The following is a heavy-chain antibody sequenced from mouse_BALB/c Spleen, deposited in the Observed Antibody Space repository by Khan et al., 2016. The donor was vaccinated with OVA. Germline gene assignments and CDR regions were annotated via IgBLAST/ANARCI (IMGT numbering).Heavy chain of an antibody. D-gene: IGHD1-1*01. J-gene: IGHJ2*01. CDR1: GFAFSRYW. V-gene: IGHV4-1*02. Sequence: EVKLHESGGGLVQPGGSLKLSCAASGFAFSRYWMSWVRQAPGKGLEWIGEIIPDSSTINYTPSLKDKFIISRDKAKNTLYLQMSKVRSEDTALYYCARLYYYGYFDTWGQGTTLTVSS. CDR2: IIPDSSTI. CDR3: ARLYYYGYFDT.